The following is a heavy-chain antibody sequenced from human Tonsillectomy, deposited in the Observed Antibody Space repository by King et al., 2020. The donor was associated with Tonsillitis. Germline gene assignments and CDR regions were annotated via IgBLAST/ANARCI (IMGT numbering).Heavy chain of an antibody. D-gene: IGHD4-17*01. J-gene: IGHJ4*02. CDR3: AREDFGDYPY. CDR2: ISASGST. V-gene: IGHV4-61*02. Sequence: QLQESGPGLVKPSQTLSLTCTVSGGSINSDAYYWNWIRQPAGKGLEWIGRISASGSTRPNPSLKSRLTISVDTSKNQFSLELSSVTAADTAVYYCAREDFGDYPYWGQGTLVTVSS. CDR1: GGSINSDAYY.